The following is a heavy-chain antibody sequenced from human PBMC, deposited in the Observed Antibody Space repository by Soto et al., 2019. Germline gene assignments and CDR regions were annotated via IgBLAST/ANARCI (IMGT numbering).Heavy chain of an antibody. CDR2: IWYDGSNK. J-gene: IGHJ4*02. V-gene: IGHV3-33*01. CDR3: ARNPPPWYSGSYYDPLFDY. D-gene: IGHD1-26*01. Sequence: GGSLRLSCAASGFTFSSYGMHWVRQAPGKGLEWVAVIWYDGSNKYYADSVKGRFTISRDNSKNTLYLQMNSLRAEDTAVYYCARNPPPWYSGSYYDPLFDYWGQGTLVTVSS. CDR1: GFTFSSYG.